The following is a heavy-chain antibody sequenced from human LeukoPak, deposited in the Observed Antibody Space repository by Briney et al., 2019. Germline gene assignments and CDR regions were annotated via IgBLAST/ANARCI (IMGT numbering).Heavy chain of an antibody. Sequence: PGGSLRLSCAASGFTFRNYAMSWVRQAPGKGLEWVSAISGSGGSTYYADSVKGRFTISRDNSKNTLYLQRNSLRAEDTAVYYCAKADIPAVRIAAADYWGQGTLVTVSS. CDR1: GFTFRNYA. J-gene: IGHJ4*02. CDR3: AKADIPAVRIAAADY. CDR2: ISGSGGST. V-gene: IGHV3-23*01. D-gene: IGHD6-13*01.